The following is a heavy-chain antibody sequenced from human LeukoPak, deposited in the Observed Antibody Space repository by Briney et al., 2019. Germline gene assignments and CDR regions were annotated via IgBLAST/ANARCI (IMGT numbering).Heavy chain of an antibody. CDR2: INPNNGGT. CDR1: GYTFTGYN. D-gene: IGHD4-11*01. Sequence: ASVKVFCKASGYTFTGYNMHWVRQAPGQGLEWMGWINPNNGGTIYAQKFRGRVTMTKDTSISTAYMELSSLRSDDTAVYYCARPLNDYTFDYWGQGTLVTVSS. V-gene: IGHV1-2*02. J-gene: IGHJ4*02. CDR3: ARPLNDYTFDY.